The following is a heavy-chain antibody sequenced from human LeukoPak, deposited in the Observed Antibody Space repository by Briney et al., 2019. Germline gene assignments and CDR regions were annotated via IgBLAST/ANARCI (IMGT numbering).Heavy chain of an antibody. CDR1: GFTFDDYG. J-gene: IGHJ6*04. CDR3: ARGYCSGGSCRGMDV. CDR2: INWSSANI. V-gene: IGHV3-20*04. Sequence: GGSLRLSCAASGFTFDDYGMSWVRQAPGKGLEWVSGINWSSANIGYADSVKGRFTISRDNAKNSLYLTMNSLRAEDTALYYCARGYCSGGSCRGMDVWGKGTTVTVSS. D-gene: IGHD2-15*01.